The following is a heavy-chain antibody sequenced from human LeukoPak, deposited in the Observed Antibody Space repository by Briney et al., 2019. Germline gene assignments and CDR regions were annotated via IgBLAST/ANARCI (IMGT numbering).Heavy chain of an antibody. Sequence: PGGSLRLSCAASGFTVSSNYMSWVRQAPGKGLEWVSVIYSGGSTYYADSVKGRFTISRDNSKNTLYLQMNSLRADDTAVYYCAGTTVTNLGDYWGQGTLVTVSS. J-gene: IGHJ4*02. CDR1: GFTVSSNY. CDR2: IYSGGST. V-gene: IGHV3-66*01. CDR3: AGTTVTNLGDY. D-gene: IGHD4-17*01.